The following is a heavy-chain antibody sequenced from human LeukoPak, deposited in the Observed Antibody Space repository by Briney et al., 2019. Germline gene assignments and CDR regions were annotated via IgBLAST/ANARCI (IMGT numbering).Heavy chain of an antibody. CDR2: INHSGST. V-gene: IGHV4-34*01. Sequence: SETLSLTCAVYGGSFSGYYWSWIRQPPGKGLEWIGEINHSGSTNYNPSLKSRVTISVDTSKNQFSLKLSSVTAADTAVYYCAREGIAAAGTQNADYWGQGTLVTVSS. J-gene: IGHJ4*02. CDR3: AREGIAAAGTQNADY. D-gene: IGHD6-13*01. CDR1: GGSFSGYY.